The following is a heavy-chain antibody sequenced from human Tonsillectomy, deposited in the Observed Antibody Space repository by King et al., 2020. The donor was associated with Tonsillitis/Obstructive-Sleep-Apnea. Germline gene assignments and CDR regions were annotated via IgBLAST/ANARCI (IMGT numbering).Heavy chain of an antibody. Sequence: VQLVESGAEVKKSGESLKISCKGSGYRFTTYWIGWVRQMPGKGLEWMGIIYPGDSDTTHSPSFQGQVTISADKSISTAYLQWSSLKASDTAMYFCARRFPSGGHGIYYFDYWGQGTLVTVSS. CDR2: IYPGDSDT. J-gene: IGHJ4*02. D-gene: IGHD3-3*02. CDR1: GYRFTTYW. CDR3: ARRFPSGGHGIYYFDY. V-gene: IGHV5-51*01.